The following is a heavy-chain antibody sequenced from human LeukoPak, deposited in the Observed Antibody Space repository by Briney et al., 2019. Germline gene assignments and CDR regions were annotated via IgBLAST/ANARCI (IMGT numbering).Heavy chain of an antibody. V-gene: IGHV5-51*01. Sequence: GASLKISCKGSGYLFTSYWIGWVRQMPGKGLEWMGIIYPGDSDTRYSPSFQGQVTISADKSISTAYLQWSSLKASDTAMYYCARSAGAAPYAFDIWGQGTMVTVSS. J-gene: IGHJ3*02. CDR1: GYLFTSYW. D-gene: IGHD6-6*01. CDR3: ARSAGAAPYAFDI. CDR2: IYPGDSDT.